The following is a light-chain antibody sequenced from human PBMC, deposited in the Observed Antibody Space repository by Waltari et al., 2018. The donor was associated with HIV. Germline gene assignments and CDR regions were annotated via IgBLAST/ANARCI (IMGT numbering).Light chain of an antibody. CDR1: SNAVGGYNY. V-gene: IGLV2-8*01. CDR3: SSYSGGNNFDVV. CDR2: EVS. J-gene: IGLJ2*01. Sequence: QSALTPPPSASGSPGQSVTISCPGTSNAVGGYNYVSWSQQHPGKAPKLMIYEVSERPSGVPDRFSGSKSGNTASLTVSGLQAEDEADYYCSSYSGGNNFDVVFGGGTKLTVL.